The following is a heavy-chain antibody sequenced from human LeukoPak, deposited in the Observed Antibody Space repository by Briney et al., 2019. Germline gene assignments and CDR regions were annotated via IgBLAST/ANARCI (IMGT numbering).Heavy chain of an antibody. J-gene: IGHJ3*02. CDR3: ARDACLVGACGYAFDI. V-gene: IGHV3-48*01. D-gene: IGHD1-26*01. Sequence: GSLRLSCAASGFTFSSYSMNWVRQAPGKGLEWVSYISSSSSTLYYADSVKGRFTISRDNAKNSLYLQMNSLRAEDTAVYYCARDACLVGACGYAFDIWGQGTMVTVSS. CDR2: ISSSSSTL. CDR1: GFTFSSYS.